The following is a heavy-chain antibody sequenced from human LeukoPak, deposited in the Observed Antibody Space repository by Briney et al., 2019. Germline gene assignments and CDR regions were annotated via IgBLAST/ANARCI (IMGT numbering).Heavy chain of an antibody. CDR3: AICPRVDLGVVTAIANDY. D-gene: IGHD2-21*02. Sequence: PSETLSLTCAVYGGSFSGFYWGWIRQPPGKVLEWIGEINHIGRTNYNTSLKRRVTISVEKSQTQLSLKLSAVTAADTAVYYVAICPRVDLGVVTAIANDYWGQGTLVTVPS. CDR1: GGSFSGFY. V-gene: IGHV4-34*01. J-gene: IGHJ4*02. CDR2: INHIGRT.